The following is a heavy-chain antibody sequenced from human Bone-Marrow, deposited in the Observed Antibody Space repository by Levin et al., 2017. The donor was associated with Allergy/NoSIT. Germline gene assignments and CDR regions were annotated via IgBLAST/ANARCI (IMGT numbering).Heavy chain of an antibody. CDR3: ARAYSSGWVDC. CDR2: IRHGGST. D-gene: IGHD6-19*01. V-gene: IGHV4-38-2*01. Sequence: SQTLSLTCAVSGYSINSSYLWGWIRQPPGKGLEWIASIRHGGSTYYNPPLRSRITISAETSKNQFSLRLSSMSAADTSVYYCARAYSSGWVDCWGQGTLVTVSS. CDR1: GYSINSSYL. J-gene: IGHJ4*02.